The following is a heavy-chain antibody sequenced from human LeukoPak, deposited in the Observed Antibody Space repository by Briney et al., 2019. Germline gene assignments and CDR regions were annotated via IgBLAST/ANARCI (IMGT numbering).Heavy chain of an antibody. Sequence: GRSLRLSCAASGFTFSRYAMPWVRQAPGKGLEWVAVTSPDGNEKYYVDSVKGRFTISRDNSKNTVFLQMNSLSTEDTAVYSCFTGSAYYYDSWGQGTLVTVSS. D-gene: IGHD3-22*01. CDR3: FTGSAYYYDS. J-gene: IGHJ5*01. CDR2: TSPDGNEK. CDR1: GFTFSRYA. V-gene: IGHV3-30*01.